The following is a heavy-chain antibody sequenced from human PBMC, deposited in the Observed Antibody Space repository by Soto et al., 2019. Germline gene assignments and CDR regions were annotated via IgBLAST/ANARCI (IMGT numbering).Heavy chain of an antibody. J-gene: IGHJ6*02. Sequence: QVHLVQSATEVKKPGSSVKVSCKASGGTFSSSGFSWVRQAPGQGLEWMGMIVPSLDTTNYAQKFQARVTITADEVTSTAYMDLRSLRSEDTAVYYCARWPQPRYTADPYAVDVWGQGTRVIVSS. CDR1: GGTFSSSG. CDR3: ARWPQPRYTADPYAVDV. D-gene: IGHD3-16*02. CDR2: IVPSLDTT. V-gene: IGHV1-69*11.